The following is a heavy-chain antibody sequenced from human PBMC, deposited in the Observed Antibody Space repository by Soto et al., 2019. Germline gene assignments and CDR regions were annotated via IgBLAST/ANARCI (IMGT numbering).Heavy chain of an antibody. CDR2: INHNGST. D-gene: IGHD3-10*01. V-gene: IGHV4-34*01. Sequence: SETLSLTCAVYGGSFSGYYWSWIRKRPAQGLEWDGEINHNGSTNYNPSLKSRVTITVDADKYQIYLTLSPTTATDTDAYYCASTRQLYPDNYVSGGYYW. J-gene: IGHJ4*01. CDR1: GGSFSGYY. CDR3: ASTRQLYPDNYVSGGYY.